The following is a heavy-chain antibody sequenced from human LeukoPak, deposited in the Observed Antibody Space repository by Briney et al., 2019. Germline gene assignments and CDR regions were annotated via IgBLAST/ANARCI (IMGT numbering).Heavy chain of an antibody. J-gene: IGHJ4*02. V-gene: IGHV3-30*02. CDR2: IRYDGSNK. Sequence: GGSLRLSCAASGFTFSTYGMHWVRQAPGKGLEWVTFIRYDGSNKYYADSVKGRFTISRDNSKNTLYLQMNSLRADDTAVYYCARDGNYYDSSGYQFDYWGQGTLVTVSS. CDR1: GFTFSTYG. CDR3: ARDGNYYDSSGYQFDY. D-gene: IGHD3-22*01.